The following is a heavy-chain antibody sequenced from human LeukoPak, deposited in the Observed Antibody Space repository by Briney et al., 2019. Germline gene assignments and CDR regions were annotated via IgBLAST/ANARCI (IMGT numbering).Heavy chain of an antibody. J-gene: IGHJ4*02. CDR1: GFTFRRCD. V-gene: IGHV3-23*01. CDR2: ISGSGGST. D-gene: IGHD3-22*01. CDR3: AKAHGSGYSYLDY. Sequence: GGSLRLFCAASGFTFRRCDLSWVPEAPGKGLEGGSAISGSGGSTYCADSAKRRFTISRDNSKNTLYLQMNSLRAEDTAVYYCAKAHGSGYSYLDYWGQGTLVTVSS.